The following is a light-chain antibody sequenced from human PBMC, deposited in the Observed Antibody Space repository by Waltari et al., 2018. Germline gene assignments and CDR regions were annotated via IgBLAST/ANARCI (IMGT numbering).Light chain of an antibody. J-gene: IGKJ1*01. CDR3: QQYYSNPAT. CDR1: QGISSY. Sequence: AIRITQSPSSLSASTGDRLTITCRARQGISSYLAWYQQQPGKAPKFLIYAASTLQSGVPSRFSGSGSGTDFTLTISCLQSEDFAIYYCQQYYSNPATFGQGTKVEIK. V-gene: IGKV1-8*01. CDR2: AAS.